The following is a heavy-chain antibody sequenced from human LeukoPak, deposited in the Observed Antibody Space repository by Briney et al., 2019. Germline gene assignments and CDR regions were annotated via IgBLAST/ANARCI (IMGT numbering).Heavy chain of an antibody. CDR2: ISGGGSGT. V-gene: IGHV3-23*01. D-gene: IGHD6-13*01. CDR3: AKDQVIAVAANSDY. CDR1: GFTFDTYA. J-gene: IGHJ4*02. Sequence: GGSLRLSCAASGFTFDTYAMSWVRQAPGKGLEWVSAISGGGSGTYYADSVKGRFTVSRDNSKNTLYLQMNSLRAEDTAVYYCAKDQVIAVAANSDYWGQGTLVTVSS.